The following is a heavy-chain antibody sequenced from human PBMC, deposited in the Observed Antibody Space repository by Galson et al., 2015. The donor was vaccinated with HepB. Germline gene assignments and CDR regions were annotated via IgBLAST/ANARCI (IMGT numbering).Heavy chain of an antibody. CDR1: GFTFGGYA. D-gene: IGHD6-13*01. CDR2: ISWNSGSI. V-gene: IGHV3-9*01. J-gene: IGHJ4*02. CDR3: VKLVNSGYNSSWYSH. Sequence: SLRLSCAASGFTFGGYAMHWVCQAPGKGLEWVSGISWNSGSIGYADSVKGRFTISRDNAKNSLYLQMNSLRAEDTALYYCVKLVNSGYNSSWYSHWGQGTLVTVSS.